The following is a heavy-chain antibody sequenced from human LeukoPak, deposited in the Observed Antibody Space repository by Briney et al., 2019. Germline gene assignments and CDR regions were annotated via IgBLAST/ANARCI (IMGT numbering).Heavy chain of an antibody. CDR1: DDSITMYY. D-gene: IGHD4-11*01. CDR3: ARGRVSSTTWYSTYYYFFYMDF. Sequence: SETLSLTCTVSDDSITMYYWTWIRQPAGKGLEWIGYVDHTGSTKFNPSLNGRVSISRDTSNNFFSLRLRSVTAADTAVYFCARGRVSSTTWYSTYYYFFYMDFWGKGTTVTVSS. V-gene: IGHV4-59*01. J-gene: IGHJ6*03. CDR2: VDHTGST.